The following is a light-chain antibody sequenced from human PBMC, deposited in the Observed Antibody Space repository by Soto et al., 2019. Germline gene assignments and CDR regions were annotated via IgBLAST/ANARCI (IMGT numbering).Light chain of an antibody. CDR1: QSVSTY. Sequence: EIVLTQSPATLSLSPGESATLSCRASQSVSTYLAWYQQRPGQAHRLLIYDASYRATDIPPRFSGSWSGTDLTLTISRLEPEDFAVYYCQQRRSGPPTITFGQGTRLDIK. CDR2: DAS. CDR3: QQRRSGPPTIT. J-gene: IGKJ5*01. V-gene: IGKV3-11*01.